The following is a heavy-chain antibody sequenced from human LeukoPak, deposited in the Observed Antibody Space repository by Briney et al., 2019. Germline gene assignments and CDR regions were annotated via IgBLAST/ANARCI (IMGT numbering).Heavy chain of an antibody. CDR1: GFSFSGYG. V-gene: IGHV3-30*02. D-gene: IGHD6-19*01. CDR3: ARDMNGWWTFDY. CDR2: IRYDGSNE. Sequence: PGGSLRLSCAASGFSFSGYGMHWVRQAPGKGLEWVAFIRYDGSNEYYADSVKGRFTISRDKSKNTLYLQMNSLRAEDTAVYYCARDMNGWWTFDYWGQGTRVTVSS. J-gene: IGHJ4*02.